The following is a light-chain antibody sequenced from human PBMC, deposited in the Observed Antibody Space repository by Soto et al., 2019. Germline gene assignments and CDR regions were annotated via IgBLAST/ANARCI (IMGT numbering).Light chain of an antibody. V-gene: IGLV1-44*01. Sequence: QSALTQPPSASGTPGQRVTVSCSGSSSNVGSNTVNWYQSLPGTAPKLLIYSNDQRPSGVPDRFSGSKSGTSASLAISGLQSEDEAGYYCAAWDDSLNAVVFGGGTKVTVL. CDR3: AAWDDSLNAVV. J-gene: IGLJ2*01. CDR1: SSNVGSNT. CDR2: SND.